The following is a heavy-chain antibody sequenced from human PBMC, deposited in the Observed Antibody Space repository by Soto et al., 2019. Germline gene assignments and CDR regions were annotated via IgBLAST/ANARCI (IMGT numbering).Heavy chain of an antibody. J-gene: IGHJ6*02. CDR2: FHYSENT. V-gene: IGHV4-39*01. Sequence: SETLSLTCTVSSRSISSGPYSWRWIRKPPGEGQEWIGTFHYSENTYYNPSLESRVTISVDTSKNQFSLKVTSVTAADTAVYYCARLGGYCSCTSCSAYYGMTVCAQGTMVT. CDR1: SRSISSGPYS. D-gene: IGHD2-2*01. CDR3: ARLGGYCSCTSCSAYYGMTV.